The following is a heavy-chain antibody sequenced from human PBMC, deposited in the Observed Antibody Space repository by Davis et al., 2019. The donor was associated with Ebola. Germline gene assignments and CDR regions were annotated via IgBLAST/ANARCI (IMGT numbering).Heavy chain of an antibody. CDR2: IIPMFGTA. CDR3: AREFHSAFDI. Sequence: AASVKVSCKASGGTFSSYAISWVRQAPGQGLEWMGGIIPMFGTANYAQKFQGRVTITADKSTSTAYMELSSLRSEDTAVYYCAREFHSAFDIWGQGTMVTVSS. D-gene: IGHD2-21*01. J-gene: IGHJ3*02. CDR1: GGTFSSYA. V-gene: IGHV1-69*06.